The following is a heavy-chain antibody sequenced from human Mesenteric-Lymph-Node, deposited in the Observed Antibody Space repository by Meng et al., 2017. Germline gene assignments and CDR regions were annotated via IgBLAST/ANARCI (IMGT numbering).Heavy chain of an antibody. CDR1: GGSISSGDYF. J-gene: IGHJ5*02. D-gene: IGHD1-7*01. Sequence: RLEESGPGLVNPSQTLALTCTVSGGSISSGDYFWSWIRQPPGKGLEWIGYIYYSGSTYYNPSLKSRVTISVDTSKNQFSLKLSSVTAADTAVYYCASNPTGTRGNWFDPWGQGTLVTVSS. CDR2: IYYSGST. CDR3: ASNPTGTRGNWFDP. V-gene: IGHV4-30-4*01.